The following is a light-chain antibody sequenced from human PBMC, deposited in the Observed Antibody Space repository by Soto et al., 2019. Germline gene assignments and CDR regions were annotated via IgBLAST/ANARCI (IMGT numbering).Light chain of an antibody. CDR1: QSVSNNY. V-gene: IGKV3-20*01. CDR3: QQYGSSGT. J-gene: IGKJ1*01. CDR2: GAS. Sequence: EIVWTQSPGTLSLSPGERATRSCRASQSVSNNYLAWYQQKPGQAPRLLIYGASNRATGIPDRFSGSGSGTDFTLPISRLEPEDFAVYYCQQYGSSGTFGQGTKVDI.